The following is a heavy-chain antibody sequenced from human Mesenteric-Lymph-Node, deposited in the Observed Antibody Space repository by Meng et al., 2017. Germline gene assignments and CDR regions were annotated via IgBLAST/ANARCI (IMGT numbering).Heavy chain of an antibody. CDR2: IYHSGST. Sequence: ASGAGLVRHSKTLFLTCAVYGGSISSSNWWSWVRQPPGKGLEWIGEIYHSGSTNYNPSLKSRVTISVDKSKNQFSLNLSSVTAADTAVYYCARVGQWLPIDYWGQGTLVTVSS. V-gene: IGHV4-4*02. CDR1: GGSISSSNW. J-gene: IGHJ4*02. CDR3: ARVGQWLPIDY. D-gene: IGHD6-19*01.